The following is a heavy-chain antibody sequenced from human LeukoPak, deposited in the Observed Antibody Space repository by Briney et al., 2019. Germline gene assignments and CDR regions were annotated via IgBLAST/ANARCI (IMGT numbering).Heavy chain of an antibody. CDR2: IYYSGST. CDR1: GGSIRSSSINYY. CDR3: ARAARPDYYDSPFDY. V-gene: IGHV4-39*01. D-gene: IGHD3-22*01. J-gene: IGHJ4*02. Sequence: SETLSITCTVSGGSIRSSSINYYWGWIRQSPGKGLEWIGTIYYSGSTYYNPSLKSRVTISVDTSKNQFSLRLSSVTAADTAVYYCARAARPDYYDSPFDYWGQGTLVTVSS.